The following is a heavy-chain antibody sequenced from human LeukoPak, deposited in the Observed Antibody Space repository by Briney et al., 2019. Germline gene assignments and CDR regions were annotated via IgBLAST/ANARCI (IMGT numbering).Heavy chain of an antibody. CDR2: INSDGSST. J-gene: IGHJ4*02. CDR1: GFTFSSYW. D-gene: IGHD3-22*01. V-gene: IGHV3-74*01. CDR3: ARVYYDSSGYQFDY. Sequence: GGSLRLSCAASGFTFSSYWMHWVRPAPGKGLVGVSRINSDGSSTSYADSVKGRFTISRDNAKNTLYLQMNSLRAEDTAVYYCARVYYDSSGYQFDYWGQGTLVTVSS.